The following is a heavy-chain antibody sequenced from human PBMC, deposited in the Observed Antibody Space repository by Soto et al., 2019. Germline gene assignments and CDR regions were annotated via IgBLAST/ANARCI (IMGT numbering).Heavy chain of an antibody. Sequence: SETLSLTCTVSGASISSGVYYWTWIRQHPGKGLEWIGYIESSGSTFFNPSLKSRVAISVDPSKSHFSLNLNSVTAADTAVYYCARERITMVRATYYYYGMDVWGQGTTVTVSS. D-gene: IGHD3-10*01. CDR2: IESSGST. CDR1: GASISSGVYY. V-gene: IGHV4-31*03. CDR3: ARERITMVRATYYYYGMDV. J-gene: IGHJ6*02.